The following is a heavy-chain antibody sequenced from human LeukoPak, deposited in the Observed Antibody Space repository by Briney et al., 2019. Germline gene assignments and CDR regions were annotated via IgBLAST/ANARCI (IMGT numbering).Heavy chain of an antibody. J-gene: IGHJ1*01. CDR3: AKNATSGFFSD. D-gene: IGHD2-2*01. Sequence: SETLSLTCTVSGHSISNTFYWGWIRQSPGKGLEWIGSIHHSGNRFESGSTHYNPSLRSRLTVSADTSKNQFSLRLTSVTAADTAVYFCAKNATSGFFSDWGQGVLVTVSS. V-gene: IGHV4-28*01. CDR2: IHHSGNRFESGST. CDR1: GHSISNTFY.